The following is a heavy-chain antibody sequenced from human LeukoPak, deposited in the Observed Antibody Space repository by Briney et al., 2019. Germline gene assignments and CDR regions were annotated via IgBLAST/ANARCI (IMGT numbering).Heavy chain of an antibody. D-gene: IGHD6-13*01. V-gene: IGHV3-7*01. Sequence: PGRSLRLSCAASGFIFSNYWMSWVRQAPGKGLEWVANVKPDGTEEYYVDSVKGRFTISRDNAKNSLSLQMNSLRAEDTAVYYCVGLRTSAAGNFWGQGTLVTVSS. CDR3: VGLRTSAAGNF. CDR1: GFIFSNYW. CDR2: VKPDGTEE. J-gene: IGHJ4*02.